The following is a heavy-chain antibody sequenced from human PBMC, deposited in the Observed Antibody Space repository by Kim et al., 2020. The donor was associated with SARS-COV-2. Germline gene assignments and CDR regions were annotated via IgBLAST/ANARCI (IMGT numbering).Heavy chain of an antibody. D-gene: IGHD6-19*01. CDR2: IYYSGST. CDR1: GGSISSSSYY. J-gene: IGHJ6*02. CDR3: ARDGGSIAVARPLEYYYYGMDV. Sequence: SETLSLTCTVSGGSISSSSYYWGWIRQPPGKGLEWIGSIYYSGSTYYNPSLKSRVTISVDTSKNQFSLKLSSVTAADTAVYYCARDGGSIAVARPLEYYYYGMDVWGQGTTVTVSS. V-gene: IGHV4-39*07.